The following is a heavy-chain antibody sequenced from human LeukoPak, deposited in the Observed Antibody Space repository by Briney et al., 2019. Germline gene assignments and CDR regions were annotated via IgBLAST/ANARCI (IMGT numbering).Heavy chain of an antibody. J-gene: IGHJ6*02. CDR1: GGSISSYY. D-gene: IGHD1-1*01. Sequence: KPSETLSLTCTVSGGSISSYYWSWIRQPPGKGLEWIGYIYYSGSTNYNPSLKSRVTISIDTSKNQFSLKLSSVTAADTAMYYCARSTYHDIDVWGQGTTVTVSS. CDR2: IYYSGST. V-gene: IGHV4-59*01. CDR3: ARSTYHDIDV.